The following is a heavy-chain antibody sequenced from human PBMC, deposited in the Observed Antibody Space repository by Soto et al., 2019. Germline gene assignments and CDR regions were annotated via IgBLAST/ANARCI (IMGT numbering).Heavy chain of an antibody. CDR1: GGSFSGYY. CDR3: ARAPTTVTTNTRYNWFDP. V-gene: IGHV4-34*01. Sequence: SETLSLTCAVYGGSFSGYYWSWIRQPPGKGLEWIGEINHSGSTNYNPSLKSRVTISVDTSKNQFSLKLSSVTAADTAVYYCARAPTTVTTNTRYNWFDPWGQGTLVTVSS. J-gene: IGHJ5*02. D-gene: IGHD4-17*01. CDR2: INHSGST.